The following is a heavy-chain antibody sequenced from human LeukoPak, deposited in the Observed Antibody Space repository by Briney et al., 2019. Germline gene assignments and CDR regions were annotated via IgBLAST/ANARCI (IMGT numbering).Heavy chain of an antibody. CDR3: ARRLGGGNSNYMDD. CDR1: GFTFSSYA. Sequence: PGGSLRLSCAASGFTFSSYAMHWVRQASGKGLEWVAVISYDGSNKYYADSVKGRFTISRDNSKNTLYLQMNSLRAEDTAVYYCARRLGGGNSNYMDDWGKGTTVTVSS. D-gene: IGHD4-23*01. CDR2: ISYDGSNK. V-gene: IGHV3-30*01. J-gene: IGHJ6*03.